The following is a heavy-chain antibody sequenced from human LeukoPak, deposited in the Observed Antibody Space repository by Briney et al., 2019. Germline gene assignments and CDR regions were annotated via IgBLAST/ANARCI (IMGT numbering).Heavy chain of an antibody. CDR3: GRKAGDCGGGSCYSIDY. CDR2: IIPIFGTA. CDR1: GGSFSSEA. D-gene: IGHD2-15*01. Sequence: SVKVSCKAFGGSFSSEAISWVRQAPGQGLEWMGGIIPIFGTANYAQKFQGRVTITTDESTSTAYMEVSSLRSEDAAVYYCGRKAGDCGGGSCYSIDYWGQGTLVTVSS. J-gene: IGHJ4*02. V-gene: IGHV1-69*05.